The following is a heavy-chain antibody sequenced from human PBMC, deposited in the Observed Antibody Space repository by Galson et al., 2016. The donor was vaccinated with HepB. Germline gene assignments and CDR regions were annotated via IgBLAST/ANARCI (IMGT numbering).Heavy chain of an antibody. CDR2: LSSDGTTR. Sequence: QAPGKGLVWVSQLSSDGTTRRYADSVKGRFTISRDNAANRLYLQMSGLGAEDTAVYYCATEYLGNPHSWGQGNLVTVSS. D-gene: IGHD3-16*01. CDR3: ATEYLGNPHS. J-gene: IGHJ4*02. V-gene: IGHV3-74*01.